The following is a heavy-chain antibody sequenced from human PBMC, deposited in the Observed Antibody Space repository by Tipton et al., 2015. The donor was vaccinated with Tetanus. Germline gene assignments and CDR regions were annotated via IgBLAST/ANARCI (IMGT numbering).Heavy chain of an antibody. J-gene: IGHJ4*02. Sequence: SLRLSCVASGFTFSHFAVSWVRRAPGRGLEWVSSLSRDGGNIYYADFARGRFTISRDNSKNTLFLQMDDLRAEDTAIYYCEAQRTSEDFWGQGTLVTASS. CDR2: LSRDGGNI. D-gene: IGHD1-14*01. V-gene: IGHV3-23*01. CDR3: EAQRTSEDF. CDR1: GFTFSHFA.